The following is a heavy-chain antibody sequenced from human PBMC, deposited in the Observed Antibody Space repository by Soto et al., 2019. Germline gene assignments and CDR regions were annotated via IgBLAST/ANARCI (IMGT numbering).Heavy chain of an antibody. CDR2: IYSGGST. CDR1: GFTVSINY. CDR3: ARVGYYDSSGPFDY. D-gene: IGHD3-22*01. Sequence: GSLRISCSASGFTVSINYMSGVRQAPGKGLEWVSVIYSGGSTYYADSVKGRFTISRDNSKNTLYLQMNSLRAEDTAVYYCARVGYYDSSGPFDYWGQGTLVTVYS. J-gene: IGHJ4*02. V-gene: IGHV3-53*01.